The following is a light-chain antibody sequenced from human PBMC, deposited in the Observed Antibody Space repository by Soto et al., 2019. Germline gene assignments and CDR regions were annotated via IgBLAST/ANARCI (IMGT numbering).Light chain of an antibody. CDR3: QQYNNWPYT. CDR1: QSVSSK. Sequence: EIVMTQSPATLSVSPGERATLSCRASQSVSSKLAWYQQKPGQAPRLHIYGASTRATGIPARFSGSRSGTEFTLTISSLQSEDFAVYYCQQYNNWPYTFGQGTKLEIK. CDR2: GAS. V-gene: IGKV3-15*01. J-gene: IGKJ2*01.